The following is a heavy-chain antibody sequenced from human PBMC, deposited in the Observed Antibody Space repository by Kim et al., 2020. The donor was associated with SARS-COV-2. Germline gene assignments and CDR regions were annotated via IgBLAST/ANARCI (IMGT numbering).Heavy chain of an antibody. Sequence: GGSLRLSCAVSGFTFSSYVMHWVRQAPGKGMEWVAVISSDGSNKYYADSVKGRFTISRVNSKNPLYLQMNSLRAEDRAGYYCARDRASSSRPNYSYYGM. V-gene: IGHV3-33*05. J-gene: IGHJ6*01. CDR1: GFTFSSYV. D-gene: IGHD6-13*01. CDR3: ARDRASSSRPNYSYYGM. CDR2: ISSDGSNK.